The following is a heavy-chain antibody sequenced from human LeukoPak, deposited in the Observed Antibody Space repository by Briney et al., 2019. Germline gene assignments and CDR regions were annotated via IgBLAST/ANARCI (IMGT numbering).Heavy chain of an antibody. CDR3: ATTNYYDSSGYQDGLDY. CDR1: GYTFTSYG. D-gene: IGHD3-22*01. Sequence: ASVKVSCKASGYTFTSYGISWVRQAPGQGLEWMGWISAYNGNTNYAQKLQGRVTMTTDTSTSTAYMELRSLRSDDTAVYYCATTNYYDSSGYQDGLDYRGQGTLVTVSS. V-gene: IGHV1-18*01. CDR2: ISAYNGNT. J-gene: IGHJ4*02.